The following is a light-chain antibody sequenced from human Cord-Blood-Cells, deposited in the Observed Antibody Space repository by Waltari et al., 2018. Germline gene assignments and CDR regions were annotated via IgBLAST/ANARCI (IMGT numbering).Light chain of an antibody. Sequence: EIVLTQSPGTLSLSPGERATLSCRASQSVSSSYLAWYQQKPGQAPRLLIYGASSRATGIPDRFSGSGSETDFTLTISRLEPEDFAVYYCQQYGSSPGFGQGTKLEIK. J-gene: IGKJ2*03. V-gene: IGKV3-20*01. CDR2: GAS. CDR3: QQYGSSPG. CDR1: QSVSSSY.